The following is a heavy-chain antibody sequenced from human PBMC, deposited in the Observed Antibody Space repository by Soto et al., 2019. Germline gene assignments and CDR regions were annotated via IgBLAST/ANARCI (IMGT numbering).Heavy chain of an antibody. Sequence: GSGPTLVNPTQTLTLTCTFSGFSLSTSGVGVGWIRQPPGKALEWLALIYWDDDKRYSPSLKSRLTITKDTSKNQVVLTMTNMDPVDTATYYCAHSLVGFLEWSHYYYYGMDVWGQGTTVTVSS. CDR1: GFSLSTSGVG. V-gene: IGHV2-5*02. D-gene: IGHD3-3*01. CDR3: AHSLVGFLEWSHYYYYGMDV. CDR2: IYWDDDK. J-gene: IGHJ6*02.